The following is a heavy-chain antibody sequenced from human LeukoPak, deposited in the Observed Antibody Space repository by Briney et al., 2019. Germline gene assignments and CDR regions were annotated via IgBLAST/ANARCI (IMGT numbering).Heavy chain of an antibody. CDR3: ARALRIAAAGPYQSAFDV. D-gene: IGHD6-25*01. CDR2: IDGSTSTT. J-gene: IGHJ3*01. V-gene: IGHV3-48*02. Sequence: GGSLRLSCAASGFTFSSYSMNWVRQAPGKGLEWVSYIDGSTSTTYYADSVKGRFTTSRDNAKNSLSLQMNSVRDEDTAVYYCARALRIAAAGPYQSAFDVWGQGTTVTVSS. CDR1: GFTFSSYS.